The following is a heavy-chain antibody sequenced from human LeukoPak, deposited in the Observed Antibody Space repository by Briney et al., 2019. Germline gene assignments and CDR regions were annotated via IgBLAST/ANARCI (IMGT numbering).Heavy chain of an antibody. CDR3: ARLVKGSDYFDY. J-gene: IGHJ4*02. V-gene: IGHV3-7*01. D-gene: IGHD3-9*01. Sequence: GSLGLSCAASGFTFSTYWMSWVRQAPGKGLEWVANIKTDGSETHYVDSVKGRFTISRDNAKNSLYLQINSPRAEDTAVYYCARLVKGSDYFDYWGQGTLVTVSS. CDR1: GFTFSTYW. CDR2: IKTDGSET.